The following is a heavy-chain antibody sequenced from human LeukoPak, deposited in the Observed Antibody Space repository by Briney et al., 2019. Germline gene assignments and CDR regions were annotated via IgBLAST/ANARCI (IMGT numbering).Heavy chain of an antibody. CDR1: GGSISSSSYH. CDR3: ASRHSNY. Sequence: SETLSLTCTVSGGSISSSSYHWVWIRQPPGKGLEWIGGISYSGTTYYNSSLKSRVTISVDTSKNKFSLKLSSVTAADTSVYYCASRHSNYWGQGTLVTVSS. V-gene: IGHV4-39*01. J-gene: IGHJ4*02. D-gene: IGHD5-18*01. CDR2: ISYSGTT.